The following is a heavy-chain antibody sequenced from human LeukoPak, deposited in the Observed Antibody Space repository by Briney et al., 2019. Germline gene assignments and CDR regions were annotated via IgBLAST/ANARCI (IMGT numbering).Heavy chain of an antibody. CDR2: IYHSGST. D-gene: IGHD4/OR15-4a*01. Sequence: SETLSLTCTVSGYSISSGYYWGWIRQPPVKGLEWIGSIYHSGSTYYNPSLKSRVTISVDTSKNQFSLKLSSVTAADTAVYYCARSRDLWVLDYWGQGTLVTVSS. J-gene: IGHJ4*02. CDR3: ARSRDLWVLDY. CDR1: GYSISSGYY. V-gene: IGHV4-38-2*02.